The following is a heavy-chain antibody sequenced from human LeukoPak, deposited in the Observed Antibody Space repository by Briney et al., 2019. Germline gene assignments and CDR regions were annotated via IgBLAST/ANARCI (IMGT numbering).Heavy chain of an antibody. Sequence: GASVKVSCKASGGTFSSYAIGWVRQAPGQGLEWMGRIIPILGIANYAQKFQGRVTITADKSTSTAYMELSSLRSEDTAVYYCARAIVVVVAASWFDPWGQGTLVTVSS. V-gene: IGHV1-69*04. CDR2: IIPILGIA. J-gene: IGHJ5*02. CDR1: GGTFSSYA. D-gene: IGHD2-15*01. CDR3: ARAIVVVVAASWFDP.